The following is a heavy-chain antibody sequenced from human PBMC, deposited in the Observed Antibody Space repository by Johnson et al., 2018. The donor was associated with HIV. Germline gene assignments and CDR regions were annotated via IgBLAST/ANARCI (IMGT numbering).Heavy chain of an antibody. D-gene: IGHD6-19*01. V-gene: IGHV3-30*18. CDR2: ISYDGSHK. CDR3: AKGGYSGCSVCAFDI. J-gene: IGHJ3*02. Sequence: QVQLVESGGGVVQPGRSLRLSCAASGFTFRSYGMHWVLQAPGKGLEWVAVISYDGSHKYYVDSVKGRFTISRDSSKNTVYLQMNSLTTEDTAMYYCAKGGYSGCSVCAFDIWGQGTMVNVSS. CDR1: GFTFRSYG.